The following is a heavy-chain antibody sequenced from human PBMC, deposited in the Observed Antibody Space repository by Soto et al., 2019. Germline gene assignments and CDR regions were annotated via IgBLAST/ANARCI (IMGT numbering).Heavy chain of an antibody. CDR1: GLPFSVYG. V-gene: IGHV3-33*01. CDR3: ASQYDFWSGSGF. D-gene: IGHD3-3*01. CDR2: IWYDGSDK. Sequence: QVQLVESGGGVVQPGRSLRLSCAASGLPFSVYGMHWVRQAPGKGLEWVAVIWYDGSDKYYADSVKVRFTISRDNSKNTLYLQMNSLRAEDTAVYYCASQYDFWSGSGFWCQGTLVTVSS. J-gene: IGHJ4*02.